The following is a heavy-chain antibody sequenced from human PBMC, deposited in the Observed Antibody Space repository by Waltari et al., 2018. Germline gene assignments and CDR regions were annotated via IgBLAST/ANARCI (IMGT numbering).Heavy chain of an antibody. J-gene: IGHJ4*02. Sequence: QVQLQESGPGLVKPSQTLSLTCTVSGGSISSGSYYWSWIRPPAGRGLEWIGRIYTSGSTNYNPSLKSRVTISVDTSKNQFSLKLSSVTAADTAVYYCARVSYYYDSSGYLYYFDYWGQGTLVTVSS. V-gene: IGHV4-61*02. CDR3: ARVSYYYDSSGYLYYFDY. CDR1: GGSISSGSYY. CDR2: IYTSGST. D-gene: IGHD3-22*01.